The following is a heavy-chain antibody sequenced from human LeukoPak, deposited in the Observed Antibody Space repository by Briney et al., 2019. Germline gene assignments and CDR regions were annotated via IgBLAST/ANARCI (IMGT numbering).Heavy chain of an antibody. J-gene: IGHJ4*02. Sequence: ASVKVSCEASGYTFTSYYMHWVRQAPGQGLEWMGIINPSGGSTSYAQKFQGRVTMTRDTSTSTVYMELSSLRSEDTAVYYCASSSASWIQLLTPDYWGQGTLVTVSS. CDR2: INPSGGST. CDR1: GYTFTSYY. CDR3: ASSSASWIQLLTPDY. D-gene: IGHD5-18*01. V-gene: IGHV1-46*01.